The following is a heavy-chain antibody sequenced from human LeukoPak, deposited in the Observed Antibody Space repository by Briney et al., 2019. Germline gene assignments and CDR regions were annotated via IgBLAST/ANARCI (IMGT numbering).Heavy chain of an antibody. Sequence: GGSLRLSCAASGFTFDSYGMPWVRQAPGKGLEWVAVIPYDGTKEHYADSVKGRFTISRDNSKNTLYLQMNSLRAEDTAVYYCAKEANIRPRLDYWGQGTLVTVSS. V-gene: IGHV3-30*18. D-gene: IGHD2/OR15-2a*01. CDR2: IPYDGTKE. J-gene: IGHJ4*02. CDR3: AKEANIRPRLDY. CDR1: GFTFDSYG.